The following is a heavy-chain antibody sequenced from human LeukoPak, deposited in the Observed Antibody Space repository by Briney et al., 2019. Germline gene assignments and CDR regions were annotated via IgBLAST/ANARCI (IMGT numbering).Heavy chain of an antibody. J-gene: IGHJ3*02. CDR3: ARRGAGSYDSSSYRDSLDAFDI. CDR2: IIPIFGTA. V-gene: IGHV1-69*13. D-gene: IGHD3-22*01. CDR1: VGTFSSYA. Sequence: SVKVSCKASVGTFSSYAISWVRQAPGQGLEWMGGIIPIFGTANYAQKFQGRVTITADESTSTAYMELSSLRSEDTAVYYCARRGAGSYDSSSYRDSLDAFDIWGQGTMVTVSS.